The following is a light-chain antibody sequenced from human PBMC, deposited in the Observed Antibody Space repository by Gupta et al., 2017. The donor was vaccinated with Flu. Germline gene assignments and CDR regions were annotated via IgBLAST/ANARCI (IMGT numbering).Light chain of an antibody. J-gene: IGKJ2*01. CDR2: KAS. V-gene: IGKV1-5*03. CDR1: HNINNW. Sequence: DIQMTQSPSTLSASIGDRVAITCRSSHNINNWLAWYQQKPGEAPQLLIYKASTLEIGVPSRFSGSGSGTDFTLTISRLQPEDQATYFCQQYNTPSYAFGQGTKLDIK. CDR3: QQYNTPSYA.